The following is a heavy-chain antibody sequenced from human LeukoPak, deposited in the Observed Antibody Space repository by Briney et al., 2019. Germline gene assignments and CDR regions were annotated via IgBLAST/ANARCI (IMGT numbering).Heavy chain of an antibody. D-gene: IGHD3-9*01. CDR2: ISSSSSYI. CDR1: GFTFSSYG. Sequence: GSLRLSCAASGFTFSSYGMHWVRQAPGKGLEWVSSISSSSSYIYYADSVKGRFTISRDNAKNSLYLQMNSLRAEDTAVYYCARVYYDILDYMDVWGKGTTVTVSS. CDR3: ARVYYDILDYMDV. J-gene: IGHJ6*03. V-gene: IGHV3-21*01.